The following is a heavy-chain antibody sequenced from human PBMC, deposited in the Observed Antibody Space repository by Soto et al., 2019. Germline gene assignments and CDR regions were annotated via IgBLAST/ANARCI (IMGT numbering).Heavy chain of an antibody. CDR1: GGTFSSYA. J-gene: IGHJ6*02. CDR2: INPIFGTA. V-gene: IGHV1-69*06. CDR3: QYSSRWYEYYYYYDMDV. Sequence: QGQLVQSGAEVKKPGSSVKVSCKASGGTFSSYAISWVRQAPGQGLEWMGGINPIFGTANYAQKFQGRVRITADKSTSTAYMEPSSLRSEDTAVYYCQYSSRWYEYYYYYDMDVWGQGTTLTVSS. D-gene: IGHD6-13*01.